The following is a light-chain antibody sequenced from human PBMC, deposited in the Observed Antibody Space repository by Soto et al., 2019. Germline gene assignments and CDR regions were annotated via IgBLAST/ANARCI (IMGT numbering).Light chain of an antibody. CDR1: SSDVGGYNY. J-gene: IGLJ1*01. CDR2: EVS. Sequence: QSVLTQPPSASGSPGQSVTISCTGTSSDVGGYNYVSWYQQHPGKAPKLMIYEVSKRPSGVPDRFSGSKSGNPASLTVSGLQAEDEADYYCSSYAGSNTRGVCGTGTKVTV. CDR3: SSYAGSNTRGV. V-gene: IGLV2-8*01.